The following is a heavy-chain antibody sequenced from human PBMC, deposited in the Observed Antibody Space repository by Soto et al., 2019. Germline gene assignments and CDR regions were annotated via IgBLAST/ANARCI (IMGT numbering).Heavy chain of an antibody. J-gene: IGHJ6*02. CDR1: GYTFTSYG. CDR2: ISAYNGNT. CDR3: ARGQRTPPYYHYGMDV. D-gene: IGHD1-1*01. Sequence: ASVKVSCKASGYTFTSYGISWVRQAPGQGLERMGWISAYNGNTNYAQKFQGRVTITTDESTSTAYMELSSLRSDDTAVYYCARGQRTPPYYHYGMDVWGQGTTVTVSS. V-gene: IGHV1-18*01.